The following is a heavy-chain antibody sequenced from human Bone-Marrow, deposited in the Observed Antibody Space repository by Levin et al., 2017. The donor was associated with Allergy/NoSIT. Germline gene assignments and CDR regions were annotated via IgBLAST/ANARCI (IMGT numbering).Heavy chain of an antibody. D-gene: IGHD6-13*01. CDR2: INWNSGKL. J-gene: IGHJ4*02. CDR3: AKGWHRSFITAPMDY. V-gene: IGHV3-9*01. Sequence: SLKISCAASGFTFDDYAMHWVRQAPGKGLEWVSGINWNSGKLGYADSVKGRCTISRDNAKNSLYLQLNSLRPEDTALYYCAKGWHRSFITAPMDYWGQGTLVTVSS. CDR1: GFTFDDYA.